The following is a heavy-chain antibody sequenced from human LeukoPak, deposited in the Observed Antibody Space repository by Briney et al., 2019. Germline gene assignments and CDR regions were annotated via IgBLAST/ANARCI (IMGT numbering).Heavy chain of an antibody. Sequence: SETLSLTCTVSGGSISSGSYYWSWIRQPAGKGLEWIGRIYRSGSTNYNPSLRSRATISIDTSSNEFSLKLSSVTAADTAVYYCVSSGYNPRFYYYYLDVWGKGTTVTISS. V-gene: IGHV4-61*02. CDR3: VSSGYNPRFYYYYLDV. D-gene: IGHD3-22*01. CDR2: IYRSGST. J-gene: IGHJ6*03. CDR1: GGSISSGSYY.